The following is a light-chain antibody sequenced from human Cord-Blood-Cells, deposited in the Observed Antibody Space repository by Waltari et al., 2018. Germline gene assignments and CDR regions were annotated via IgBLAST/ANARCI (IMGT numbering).Light chain of an antibody. Sequence: DIQMNQSPSTLPASVGDRVTITCRASQSISSWLAWYQQKPGKAPKLLIYDASSLESGVPSRFSGSGSGTEFTLTISSLQPDDFATYYCQQYNSYSPETFGQGTKVEIK. CDR2: DAS. CDR1: QSISSW. V-gene: IGKV1-5*01. CDR3: QQYNSYSPET. J-gene: IGKJ1*01.